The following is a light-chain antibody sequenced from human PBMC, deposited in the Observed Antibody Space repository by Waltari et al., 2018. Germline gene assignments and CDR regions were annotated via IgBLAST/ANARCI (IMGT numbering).Light chain of an antibody. Sequence: SGRARQSISTYLAWYQQKPGQAPRLLMDNASNRTTGIPARFSGSGTGTDFTLTVSSLEPEDFAVYYCQQRGSWPLTFGGGTKVEIK. CDR2: NAS. CDR1: QSISTY. CDR3: QQRGSWPLT. V-gene: IGKV3-11*01. J-gene: IGKJ4*01.